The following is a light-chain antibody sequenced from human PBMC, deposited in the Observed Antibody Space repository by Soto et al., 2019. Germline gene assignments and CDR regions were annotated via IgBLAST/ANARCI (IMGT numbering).Light chain of an antibody. V-gene: IGKV3-15*01. J-gene: IGKJ1*01. CDR3: QQYNNWPRT. CDR2: DAS. Sequence: EIVMTQSPATLSVSPGERLTLSCRASQSVSSNLAWYQQKPGQAPRLLIYDASTRAPGIPARFSGSGSATEFTLTISSLQSEDFAVYYCQQYNNWPRTFGQGTKVDIK. CDR1: QSVSSN.